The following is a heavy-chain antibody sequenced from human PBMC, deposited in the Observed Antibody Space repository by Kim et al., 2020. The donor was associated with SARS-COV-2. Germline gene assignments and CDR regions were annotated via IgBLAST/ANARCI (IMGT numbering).Heavy chain of an antibody. Sequence: RQKYYVESGKGRLTNSRDNAKHSVYLQMNSLRGEDTAVYYCARGRGVDYWGQGTLVTVSS. J-gene: IGHJ4*02. CDR2: RQK. V-gene: IGHV3-7*04. CDR3: ARGRGVDY.